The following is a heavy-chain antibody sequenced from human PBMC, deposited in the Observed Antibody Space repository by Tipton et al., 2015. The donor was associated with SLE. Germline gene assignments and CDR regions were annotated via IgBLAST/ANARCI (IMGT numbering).Heavy chain of an antibody. CDR2: VYPGGTA. CDR3: ARDPLRDYGGQTAPES. V-gene: IGHV4-38-2*02. CDR1: GYSISRGYY. D-gene: IGHD4-23*01. J-gene: IGHJ5*02. Sequence: TLSLTCTVSGYSISRGYYWGWIRQPPGGGLEWLGRVYPGGTAYYNPSPKSRVTVSVDTAKNQFSLKLTSVTAADTAVYYCARDPLRDYGGQTAPESWGQGTLVTVSS.